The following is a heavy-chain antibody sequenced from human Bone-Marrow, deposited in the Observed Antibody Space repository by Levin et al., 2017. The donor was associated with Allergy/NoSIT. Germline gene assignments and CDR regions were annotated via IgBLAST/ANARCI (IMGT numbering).Heavy chain of an antibody. CDR2: ISTSGGSV. V-gene: IGHV3-48*04. D-gene: IGHD3-10*01. Sequence: GGSLRLSCAASGFTFRSHSMNWVRQAPGKGLEWVSYISTSGGSVHYAESVKGRFTISRDNARDSLYLQMNSLRVEDTAIYYCAREGLFMVRVFDYWGRGTLVTVSS. J-gene: IGHJ4*02. CDR3: AREGLFMVRVFDY. CDR1: GFTFRSHS.